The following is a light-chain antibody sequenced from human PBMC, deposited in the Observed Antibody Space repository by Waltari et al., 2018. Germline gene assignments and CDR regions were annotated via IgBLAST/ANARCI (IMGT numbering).Light chain of an antibody. J-gene: IGKJ1*01. CDR3: QQTYNFWT. CDR1: QSIDNY. CDR2: AAS. V-gene: IGKV1-39*01. Sequence: DIQMTQSPSSLSASVGDRVTITCRASQSIDNYLNWFQQNPGKAPKLLVYAASTLQSGVPSRFSGSGSGTDFTLTISSLQPEDFATYCCQQTYNFWTFGQGTKVEIK.